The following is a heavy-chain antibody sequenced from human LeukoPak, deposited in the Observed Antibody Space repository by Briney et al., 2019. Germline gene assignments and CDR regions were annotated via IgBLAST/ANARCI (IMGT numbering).Heavy chain of an antibody. CDR1: GGSISSSNW. D-gene: IGHD2-8*01. CDR2: IYHSGST. Sequence: TPSETLSLTCAVSGGSISSSNWWSWVRQPPGKGLEWIGEIYHSGSTNYNPSLKSRVTISVDKSKNQFSLKLSSVTAADTAVYYCARSLPLMVHETRGEAWFDPWGQGTLVSVSS. CDR3: ARSLPLMVHETRGEAWFDP. J-gene: IGHJ5*02. V-gene: IGHV4-4*02.